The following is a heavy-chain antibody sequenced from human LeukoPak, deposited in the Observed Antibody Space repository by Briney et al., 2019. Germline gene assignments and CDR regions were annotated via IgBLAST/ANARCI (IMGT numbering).Heavy chain of an antibody. J-gene: IGHJ3*02. Sequence: GGSLRLSCAASGFTFSSYAMHWVRQAPGKGLEWVAVISYDGSNKYYADSVKGRFTISRDNSKNTLYLQMNSLRAEDTAVYYCARDRDSSWGAFDIWGQGTMVTVSS. CDR2: ISYDGSNK. V-gene: IGHV3-30-3*01. D-gene: IGHD6-13*01. CDR3: ARDRDSSWGAFDI. CDR1: GFTFSSYA.